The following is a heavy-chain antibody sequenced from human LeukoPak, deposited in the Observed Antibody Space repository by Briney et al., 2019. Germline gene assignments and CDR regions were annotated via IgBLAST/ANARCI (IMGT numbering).Heavy chain of an antibody. Sequence: GESLKISCKGSGYSFSNYWIGWVRQMPGKGLEWMGIIYTGDSDTTYSPSFQGQVTISADKSISTAYLQWTSLKASDTAMYFCARHMGGGWYRMDVWGQGTTVTVSS. CDR2: IYTGDSDT. V-gene: IGHV5-51*01. CDR1: GYSFSNYW. CDR3: ARHMGGGWYRMDV. J-gene: IGHJ6*02. D-gene: IGHD6-19*01.